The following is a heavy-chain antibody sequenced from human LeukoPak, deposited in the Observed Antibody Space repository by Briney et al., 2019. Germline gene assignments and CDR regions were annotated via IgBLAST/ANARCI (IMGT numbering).Heavy chain of an antibody. CDR1: GYTFTGYY. CDR3: ARVRISYYDSSGPLDY. Sequence: ASVKVSCKASGYTFTGYYMHWVRQAPGQGLEWMGWINPNNGGTNYAQKFQGRVTMTRDTSISTAYMELSRLRSDDTAVYYCARVRISYYDSSGPLDYWGQGTLVTVSS. D-gene: IGHD3-22*01. V-gene: IGHV1-2*02. CDR2: INPNNGGT. J-gene: IGHJ4*02.